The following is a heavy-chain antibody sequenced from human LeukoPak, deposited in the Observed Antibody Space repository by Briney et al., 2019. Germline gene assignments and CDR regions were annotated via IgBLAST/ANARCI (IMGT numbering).Heavy chain of an antibody. D-gene: IGHD6-13*01. CDR1: GYTFTGYY. CDR2: INPNSGGT. J-gene: IGHJ6*02. CDR3: ARRAGRRAAAGYPTYYYYGMDV. V-gene: IGHV1-2*02. Sequence: GASVKVSCKASGYTFTGYYMHWVRQAPGQGLEWMGWINPNSGGTNYAQKFQGRVTMTRDTSISTAYMELSRLRSDDTAVYYCARRAGRRAAAGYPTYYYYGMDVWGQGTTVTVSS.